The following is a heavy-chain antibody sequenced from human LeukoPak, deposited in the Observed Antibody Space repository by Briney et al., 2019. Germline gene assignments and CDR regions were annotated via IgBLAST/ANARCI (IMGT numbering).Heavy chain of an antibody. Sequence: SETLSLTCTVSGGSISSYYWSWIRQPPGKGLEWIGYIYYSGSTNYNPSLKSRVTISVDTSKNQFSLKLSSVTAADTAVYYCASIAVAGNGYWYFDLWGRGTLVTVSS. CDR3: ASIAVAGNGYWYFDL. CDR1: GGSISSYY. V-gene: IGHV4-59*01. D-gene: IGHD6-19*01. CDR2: IYYSGST. J-gene: IGHJ2*01.